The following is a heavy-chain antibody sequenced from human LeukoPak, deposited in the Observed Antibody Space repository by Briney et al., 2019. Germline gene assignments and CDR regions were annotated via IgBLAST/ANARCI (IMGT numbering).Heavy chain of an antibody. D-gene: IGHD6-6*01. CDR3: AKDYSSPSVVY. CDR1: GFTFSDYY. Sequence: GGSLRLSCAASGFTFSDYYMSWIRQAPGKGLEWVSYISSSGSTIYYADSVKGRFTISRDNAKNSLYLQMNSLRAGDTAVYYCAKDYSSPSVVYWGQGTLVTVSS. CDR2: ISSSGSTI. V-gene: IGHV3-11*04. J-gene: IGHJ4*02.